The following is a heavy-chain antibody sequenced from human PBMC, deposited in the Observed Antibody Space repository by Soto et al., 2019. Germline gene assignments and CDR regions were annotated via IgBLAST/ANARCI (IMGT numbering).Heavy chain of an antibody. D-gene: IGHD1-1*01. Sequence: ASVKVSCKASGYTFNKYAMHWVRQAPGQRLEWMGWINTGNGDTIYSQKFQGRVTITRDTSANTAYMEVSSLRFEDTAVYYRARDLPSTGWYDYWGQGTLVTVSS. CDR1: GYTFNKYA. CDR3: ARDLPSTGWYDY. V-gene: IGHV1-3*04. CDR2: INTGNGDT. J-gene: IGHJ5*01.